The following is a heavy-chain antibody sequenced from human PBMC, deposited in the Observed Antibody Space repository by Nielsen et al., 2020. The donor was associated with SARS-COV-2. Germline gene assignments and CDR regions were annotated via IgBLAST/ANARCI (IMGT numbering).Heavy chain of an antibody. CDR1: GYSFTSYW. CDR2: IYPGDSDT. Sequence: GESLKISCKGSGYSFTSYWIGWVRQLPGKGMEWMGIIYPGDSDTRYSPSFQGQVTISADKSISTAYLQWRSLKASDTAMYYCARSLAAPRSDYRDVWGKGTTVTVSS. J-gene: IGHJ6*03. V-gene: IGHV5-51*01. CDR3: ARSLAAPRSDYRDV. D-gene: IGHD6-6*01.